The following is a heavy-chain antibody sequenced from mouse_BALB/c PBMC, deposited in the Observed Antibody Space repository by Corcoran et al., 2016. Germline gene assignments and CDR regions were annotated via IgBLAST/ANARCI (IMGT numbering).Heavy chain of an antibody. Sequence: QIQLVQSGPELKKPGETVKISCKASGYTFTNYGMNWVKQAPGKGLKGMGWINTYTGEPTYADDCKGRFAFSLETSASTAYLQINNLKNEDTATYFCARVLTWYFDVWGAGTTVTVSS. CDR1: GYTFTNYG. V-gene: IGHV9-3-1*01. J-gene: IGHJ1*01. CDR3: ARVLTWYFDV. D-gene: IGHD2-13*01. CDR2: INTYTGEP.